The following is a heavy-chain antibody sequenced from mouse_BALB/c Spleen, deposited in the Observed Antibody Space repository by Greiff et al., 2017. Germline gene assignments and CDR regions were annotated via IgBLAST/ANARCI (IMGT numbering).Heavy chain of an antibody. J-gene: IGHJ1*01. V-gene: IGHV2-9*02. Sequence: VQLVESGPGLVAPSQSLSITCTVSGFSLTSYGVHWVRQPPGKGLEWLGVIWAGGSTNYNSALMSRLSISKDNSKSQVFLKMNSLQTDDTAMYYCASNYYGSSYRYFDVWGAGTTVTVSS. CDR1: GFSLTSYG. D-gene: IGHD1-1*01. CDR2: IWAGGST. CDR3: ASNYYGSSYRYFDV.